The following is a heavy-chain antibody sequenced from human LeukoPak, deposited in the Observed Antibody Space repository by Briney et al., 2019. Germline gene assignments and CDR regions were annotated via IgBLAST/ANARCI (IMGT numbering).Heavy chain of an antibody. J-gene: IGHJ1*01. V-gene: IGHV3-48*02. CDR3: ARDRATVTTKYFQH. D-gene: IGHD4-17*01. CDR1: GFTFSDYS. CDR2: ISYSSSTI. Sequence: RGSLRLSCAASGFTFSDYSMNWVRQAPGKGLEWISYISYSSSTIYYADSVEGRFTISRDNAKNSLYLQMNSVRDEDTAVYYCARDRATVTTKYFQHWGQGTLVTVSS.